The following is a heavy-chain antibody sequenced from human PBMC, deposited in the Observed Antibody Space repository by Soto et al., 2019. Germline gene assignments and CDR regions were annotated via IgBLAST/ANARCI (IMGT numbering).Heavy chain of an antibody. CDR1: GGSISSYY. Sequence: PSETLSLTCTVSGGSISSYYWSWIRQPPGKGLEWIGYIYYSGSTNYNPSLKSRVTISVDTSKNQFSLKLSSVTAADTAVYYCASVDSSGYSDSDGMDVWGQGTTVTVSS. J-gene: IGHJ6*02. CDR3: ASVDSSGYSDSDGMDV. V-gene: IGHV4-59*01. CDR2: IYYSGST. D-gene: IGHD3-22*01.